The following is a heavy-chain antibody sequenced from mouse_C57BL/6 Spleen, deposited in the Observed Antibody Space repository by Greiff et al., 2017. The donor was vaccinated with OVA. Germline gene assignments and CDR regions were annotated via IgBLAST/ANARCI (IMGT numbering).Heavy chain of an antibody. D-gene: IGHD1-1*01. CDR1: GYTFTSYW. V-gene: IGHV1-64*01. J-gene: IGHJ4*01. CDR3: ARYYYGSSLYAMDY. Sequence: QVQLQQPGAELVKPGASVKLSCKASGYTFTSYWMHWVKQRPGQGLEWIGMIHPNSGSTNYNEKFKSKATLTVDKSSSTAYMQLSSLTSEDSAVDYCARYYYGSSLYAMDYWGQGTSVTVSS. CDR2: IHPNSGST.